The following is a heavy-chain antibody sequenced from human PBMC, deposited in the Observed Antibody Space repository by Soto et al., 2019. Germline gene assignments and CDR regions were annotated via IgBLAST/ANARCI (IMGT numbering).Heavy chain of an antibody. CDR3: ARAYYDILTGYYNWFDP. V-gene: IGHV4-4*02. Sequence: PSETLSLTCAVSGGSVSSTNWWSWVRQSPGKGLEWIGDIYHIGSTNYNPSLRGRVTISVDKSNNQFSLTLKYVTAADTAVYYCARAYYDILTGYYNWFDPWGQGTLVTVSS. J-gene: IGHJ5*02. D-gene: IGHD3-9*01. CDR2: IYHIGST. CDR1: GGSVSSTNW.